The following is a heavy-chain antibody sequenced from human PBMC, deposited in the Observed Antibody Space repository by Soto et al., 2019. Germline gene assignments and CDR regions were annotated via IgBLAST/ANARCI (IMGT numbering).Heavy chain of an antibody. V-gene: IGHV1-69*13. CDR2: IIPIFGTA. J-gene: IGHJ3*02. CDR1: GGTFSSYA. CDR3: ARDIAAAGRKDAFDI. D-gene: IGHD6-13*01. Sequence: GASVKVSCKASGGTFSSYAISWVRQAPGQGLEWMGGIIPIFGTANYAQKFQGRVTITADESTSTAYMELSRLRSEDTAVYYCARDIAAAGRKDAFDIWGQGTMVTVS.